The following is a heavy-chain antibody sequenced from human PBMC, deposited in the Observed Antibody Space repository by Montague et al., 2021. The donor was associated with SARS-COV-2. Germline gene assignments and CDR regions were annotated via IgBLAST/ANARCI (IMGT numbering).Heavy chain of an antibody. CDR1: GGSISSSNYY. V-gene: IGHV4-39*07. CDR2: MYYSGST. J-gene: IGHJ6*02. Sequence: SETLSLTCTVSGGSISSSNYYWGWIRQPPGKGLEWIGNMYYSGSTYYNPSLKSRVTISVDTSENQFSLKLSSVTAADTAVYYCARDDIVLQGVTKGMDVWGQGPRSPSP. CDR3: ARDDIVLQGVTKGMDV. D-gene: IGHD3-10*01.